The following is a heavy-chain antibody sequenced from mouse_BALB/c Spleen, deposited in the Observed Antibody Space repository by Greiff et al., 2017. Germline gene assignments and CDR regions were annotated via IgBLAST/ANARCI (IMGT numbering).Heavy chain of an antibody. CDR3: ARYAGTWCAY. V-gene: IGHV1-7*01. CDR1: GYTFTSYW. J-gene: IGHJ3*01. Sequence: VQLQQSGAELAKPGASVKMSCKASGYTFTSYWMHWVKQRPGQGLEWIGYINPSTGYTEYNQKFKDKATLTADKSSSTAYMQLSSLTSEDSAVYYCARYAGTWCAYWGQGTLVTVSA. CDR2: INPSTGYT.